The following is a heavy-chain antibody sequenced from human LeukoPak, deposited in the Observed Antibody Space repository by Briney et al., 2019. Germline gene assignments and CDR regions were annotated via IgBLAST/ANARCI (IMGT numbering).Heavy chain of an antibody. J-gene: IGHJ4*02. CDR2: IYYSGST. CDR3: ASYCSSTSCYTDGFDY. D-gene: IGHD2-2*02. V-gene: IGHV4-30-4*08. Sequence: SETLSLTCTVSGGSISSGDYYWSWIRQPPGKGLEWIGYIYYSGSTYYNPSLKSRVTISVDTSKNQFPLKLSSVTAADMAVYYCASYCSSTSCYTDGFDYWGQGTLVTVSS. CDR1: GGSISSGDYY.